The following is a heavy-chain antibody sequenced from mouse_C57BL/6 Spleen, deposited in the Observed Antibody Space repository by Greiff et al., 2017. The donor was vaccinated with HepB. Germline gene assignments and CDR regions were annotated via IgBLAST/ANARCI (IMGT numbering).Heavy chain of an antibody. CDR2: ISYDGSN. J-gene: IGHJ4*01. Sequence: EVKLEESGPGLVKPSQSLSLTCSVTGYSITSGYYWNWIRQFPGNKLEWMGYISYDGSNNYNPSLKNRISITRDTSKNQFFLKLNSVTTEDTATYYCARDPDYYGSKGYAMDYWGQGTSVTVSS. CDR3: ARDPDYYGSKGYAMDY. V-gene: IGHV3-6*01. D-gene: IGHD1-1*01. CDR1: GYSITSGYY.